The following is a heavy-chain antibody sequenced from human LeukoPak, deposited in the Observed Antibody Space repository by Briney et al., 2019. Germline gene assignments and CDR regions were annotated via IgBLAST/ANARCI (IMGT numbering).Heavy chain of an antibody. CDR2: VSGSSSFI. J-gene: IGHJ4*02. CDR3: ARDRVSGFGPDY. D-gene: IGHD3-10*01. Sequence: GGSLRLSCAASGFSFSSHSMNWVRQAPGKGLEWVSSVSGSSSFIYYADSVKGRFTISRDNAKKSLYLQMNSLRAEDTAVYYCARDRVSGFGPDYWGQGTLVTVSS. V-gene: IGHV3-21*01. CDR1: GFSFSSHS.